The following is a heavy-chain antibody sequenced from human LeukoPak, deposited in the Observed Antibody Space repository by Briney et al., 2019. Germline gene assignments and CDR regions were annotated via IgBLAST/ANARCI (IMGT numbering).Heavy chain of an antibody. J-gene: IGHJ5*02. V-gene: IGHV3-33*01. D-gene: IGHD3-22*01. CDR2: IWSHGRSE. CDR1: GFTFSNYG. CDR3: ARDIDTSSHYGWFDP. Sequence: PGRSLRLSCAASGFTFSNYGIHWARQAPGKGLEWVSVIWSHGRSEYYADSVKGRFTISRDNSKNTVSLQMNSLRAEGTAVYYCARDIDTSSHYGWFDPWGQGTLVIVSS.